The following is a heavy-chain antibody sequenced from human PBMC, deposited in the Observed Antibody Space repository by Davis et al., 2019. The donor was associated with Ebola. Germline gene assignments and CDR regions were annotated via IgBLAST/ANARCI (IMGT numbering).Heavy chain of an antibody. V-gene: IGHV3-74*03. CDR1: GFTLSGFW. J-gene: IGHJ6*04. CDR3: ARAAYCSGGSCHFDGMDV. Sequence: PGGSLRLSCAAPGFTLSGFWMHWVRQTPGKGLVWVSGINPDGSSTKYADSVKGRFTISRDNSKNTLYLQMNGLGAEDTSVYYCARAAYCSGGSCHFDGMDVWGKGTTVTVSS. CDR2: INPDGSST. D-gene: IGHD2-15*01.